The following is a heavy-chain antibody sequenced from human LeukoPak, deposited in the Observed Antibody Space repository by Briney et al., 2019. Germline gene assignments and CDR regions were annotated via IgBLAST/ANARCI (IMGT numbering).Heavy chain of an antibody. CDR3: AKDRGGYYYDSSGYEDY. D-gene: IGHD3-22*01. J-gene: IGHJ4*02. CDR2: ISGSGGST. CDR1: GFTFSSYA. Sequence: GGSLRLSCAASGFTFSSYAMSWVRQAPGKGLEWVSAISGSGGSTYYADSVKGRSTISRDNSKNTLYLQMNSLRAEDTAVYYCAKDRGGYYYDSSGYEDYWGQGTLVTVSS. V-gene: IGHV3-23*01.